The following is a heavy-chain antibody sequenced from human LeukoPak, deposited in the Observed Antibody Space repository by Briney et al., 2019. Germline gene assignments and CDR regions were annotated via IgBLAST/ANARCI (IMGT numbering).Heavy chain of an antibody. CDR1: GLTFSSYA. V-gene: IGHV3-23*01. J-gene: IGHJ4*02. CDR2: ISGSGGGT. Sequence: GGSLRLSCATAGLTFSSYAMSWVRQAPGKGLEWVSAISGSGGGTYYADSVKGRFTVSRDNSKNTLYLQMNSLRAEDTAVYYCANGGIFGTTHFDYWGQGTLVTVSS. D-gene: IGHD1-26*01. CDR3: ANGGIFGTTHFDY.